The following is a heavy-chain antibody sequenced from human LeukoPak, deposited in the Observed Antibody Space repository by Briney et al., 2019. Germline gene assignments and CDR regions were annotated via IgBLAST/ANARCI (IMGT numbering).Heavy chain of an antibody. CDR1: GGSISSGDYY. CDR2: IYYSGST. V-gene: IGHV4-61*08. CDR3: ASSYGGNSEGDDAFDI. D-gene: IGHD4-23*01. J-gene: IGHJ3*02. Sequence: SQTLSLTCTVSGGSISSGDYYWSWIRQPPGKGLEWIGYIYYSGSTNYNPSLKSRVTISVDTSKNQFSLKLSSVTAADTAVYYCASSYGGNSEGDDAFDIWGQGTMVTVSS.